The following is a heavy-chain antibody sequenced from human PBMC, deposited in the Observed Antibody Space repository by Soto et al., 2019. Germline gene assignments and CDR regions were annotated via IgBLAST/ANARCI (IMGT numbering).Heavy chain of an antibody. CDR1: GGSISSSSYY. Sequence: SETLSLTCTVSGGSISSSSYYWGWIRQPPGRGLEWIGSIYETGSTSYNPSLKSRVTISVDRSKNQFSLKVNSVTAADTAVYFCARAGLTNCGSRQAFAYWGKGTLVTVSS. D-gene: IGHD7-27*01. CDR2: IYETGST. V-gene: IGHV4-39*01. CDR3: ARAGLTNCGSRQAFAY. J-gene: IGHJ4*02.